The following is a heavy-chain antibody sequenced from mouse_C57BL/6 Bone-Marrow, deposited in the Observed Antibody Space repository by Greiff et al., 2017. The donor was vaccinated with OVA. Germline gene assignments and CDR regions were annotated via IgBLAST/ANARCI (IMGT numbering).Heavy chain of an antibody. J-gene: IGHJ3*01. CDR3: ARNDYDEAAY. V-gene: IGHV3-6*01. CDR1: GYSITSGYY. CDR2: ISYDGSN. Sequence: EVKLQESGPGLVKPSQSLSLTCSVTGYSITSGYYWNWIRQFPGNKLEWMGYISYDGSNNYNPSLKNRISITRDTSKNQFFLKLNSVTTEDTATYYCARNDYDEAAYWGQGTLVTVSA. D-gene: IGHD2-4*01.